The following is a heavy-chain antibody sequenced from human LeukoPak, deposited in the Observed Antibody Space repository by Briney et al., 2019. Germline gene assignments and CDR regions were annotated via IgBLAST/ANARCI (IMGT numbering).Heavy chain of an antibody. Sequence: GGSLRLSCAASGFTFSNYAMSWVRQAPGKGLEWVSAINNDGGNTNYADSVKGRFTISRDNSENTLSLHMNSLRAEDTAIYYCAGRERLGDSLCFDYWGQGTLVTVSS. J-gene: IGHJ4*02. CDR2: INNDGGNT. D-gene: IGHD3-16*01. CDR1: GFTFSNYA. CDR3: AGRERLGDSLCFDY. V-gene: IGHV3-23*01.